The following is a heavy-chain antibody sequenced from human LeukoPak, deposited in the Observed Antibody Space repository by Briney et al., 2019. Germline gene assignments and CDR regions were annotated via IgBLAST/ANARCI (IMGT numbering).Heavy chain of an antibody. D-gene: IGHD2-2*01. Sequence: ASVKVSCKASGYTFANYGITWVRQAPGQGLEWMGWISAYHGITNYAQKLQGRVTMTTDTSTSTAYMELRSLRSDDTAVFYCARDLALYCSTTSCQDAFDIWGQGTLVKVSS. V-gene: IGHV1-18*01. CDR2: ISAYHGIT. CDR1: GYTFANYG. CDR3: ARDLALYCSTTSCQDAFDI. J-gene: IGHJ3*02.